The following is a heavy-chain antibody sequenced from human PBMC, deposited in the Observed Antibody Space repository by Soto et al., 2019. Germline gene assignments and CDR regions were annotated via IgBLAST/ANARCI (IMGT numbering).Heavy chain of an antibody. CDR3: ARDRGAGCSSTSCYYYYGMDV. Sequence: ASVKVSCKASGYTFTSYGITWVRQAPGQGLEWMGWISAYNGNTNYAQKLQGRVTMTTDTSTSTAYMELRSLRSDDTAVYYCARDRGAGCSSTSCYYYYGMDVWGQGTTVTVSS. J-gene: IGHJ6*02. CDR1: GYTFTSYG. CDR2: ISAYNGNT. D-gene: IGHD2-2*01. V-gene: IGHV1-18*01.